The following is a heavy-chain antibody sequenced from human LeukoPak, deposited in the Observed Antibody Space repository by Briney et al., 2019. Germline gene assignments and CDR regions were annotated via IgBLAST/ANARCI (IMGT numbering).Heavy chain of an antibody. CDR1: GYTFTAYY. CDR2: IYPNSGGT. Sequence: VASVKVSCKASGYTFTAYYLHWVRQAPGQGLEWMGWIYPNSGGTNYAQNFQGRVSMTTDTSISTVYMELSRLRSDDTAVYYCARDYYGSGTYYKDYWGQGTLVTVSS. CDR3: ARDYYGSGTYYKDY. V-gene: IGHV1-2*02. D-gene: IGHD3-10*01. J-gene: IGHJ4*02.